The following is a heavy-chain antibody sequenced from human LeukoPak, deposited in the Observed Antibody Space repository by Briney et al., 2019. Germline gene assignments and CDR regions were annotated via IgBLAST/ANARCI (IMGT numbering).Heavy chain of an antibody. J-gene: IGHJ4*02. CDR1: GFIFSSYG. Sequence: GGSLRLSCAASGFIFSSYGMNWVRQAPGKGLEWLSYISSSTSIIYYADSVKGRFTISRDNSKNTLFLQMNSLRAEDTAVYYCARRAGAYSHPYDYWGQGTLVTVSS. CDR2: ISSSTSII. CDR3: ARRAGAYSHPYDY. D-gene: IGHD4/OR15-4a*01. V-gene: IGHV3-48*01.